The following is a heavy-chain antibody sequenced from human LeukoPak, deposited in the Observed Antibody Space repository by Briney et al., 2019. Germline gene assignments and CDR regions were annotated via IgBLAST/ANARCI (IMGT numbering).Heavy chain of an antibody. CDR2: VRYDGSNE. J-gene: IGHJ4*02. D-gene: IGHD3-3*01. CDR3: ARDRTAVTIFGVVIGY. V-gene: IGHV3-30*02. CDR1: GFVFSDYG. Sequence: GGSLRLSCAASGFVFSDYGMHWVRQAPGKGLEWVAFVRYDGSNEYYADSMKGRFTISRDNSKNTLYLQMNNLRAEDTAVYSCARDRTAVTIFGVVIGYWGQGTLVTVSS.